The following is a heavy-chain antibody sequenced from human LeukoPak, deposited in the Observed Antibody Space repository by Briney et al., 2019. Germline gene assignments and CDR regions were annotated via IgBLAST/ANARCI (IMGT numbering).Heavy chain of an antibody. J-gene: IGHJ4*02. CDR3: ATGVVPAATSFDY. CDR2: ISSSSSYI. CDR1: GFTFSSYS. Sequence: PGGSLRLSCAASGFTFSSYSMNWVRQAPGKGLEWVSSISSSSSYIYYADSVKGRFTISRDKAKNSLYPQMNSLRAEDTAVYYCATGVVPAATSFDYWGQGTLVTVSS. V-gene: IGHV3-21*01. D-gene: IGHD2-2*01.